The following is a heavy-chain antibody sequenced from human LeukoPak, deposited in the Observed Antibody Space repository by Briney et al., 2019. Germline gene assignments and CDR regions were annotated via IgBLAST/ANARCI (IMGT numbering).Heavy chain of an antibody. CDR1: GGTFSSYA. V-gene: IGHV1-69*13. CDR2: IIPVFGTA. CDR3: ARSFGSGPGPFDY. D-gene: IGHD6-19*01. J-gene: IGHJ4*02. Sequence: SVKVSCKASGGTFSSYAISLVRQAPGQGLEWMGGIIPVFGTANYAEKFQGRVTITADESTSTAYMELSSLRSEDTAVYYCARSFGSGPGPFDYWGQGTLVTVSS.